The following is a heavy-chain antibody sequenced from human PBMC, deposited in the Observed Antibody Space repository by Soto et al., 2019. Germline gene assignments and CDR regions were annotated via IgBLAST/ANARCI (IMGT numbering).Heavy chain of an antibody. V-gene: IGHV1-3*04. CDR2: IRTGNGDT. CDR1: GYTFTSYS. Sequence: SEKASCKAPGYTFTSYSMHWVRQAPGQRLEWMGWIRTGNGDTEYSQKFQGRVTITRDTSASTTYMELSGLGSEDTAVYYCARENPPAAGSYYDYWGQ. J-gene: IGHJ4*03. CDR3: ARENPPAAGSYYDY. D-gene: IGHD6-13*01.